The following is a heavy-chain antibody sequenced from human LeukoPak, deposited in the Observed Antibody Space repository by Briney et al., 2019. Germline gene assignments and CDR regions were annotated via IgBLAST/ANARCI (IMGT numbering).Heavy chain of an antibody. J-gene: IGHJ3*02. V-gene: IGHV3-7*01. Sequence: GGSLRLSCAASGFTFTTYWMTWVRQAPGKGLEWVANINHDGSEKYYVDSVRGRFTISRDNAKNSLDLQMNSLRAEDTAVYYCARGVYCSGGSCDAFDIWGQGTMVTVSS. CDR3: ARGVYCSGGSCDAFDI. D-gene: IGHD2-15*01. CDR1: GFTFTTYW. CDR2: INHDGSEK.